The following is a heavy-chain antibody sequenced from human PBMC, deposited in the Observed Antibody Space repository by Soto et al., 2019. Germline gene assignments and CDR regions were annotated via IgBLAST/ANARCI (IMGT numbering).Heavy chain of an antibody. CDR3: ARDRVTMVRGVIRAFDI. Sequence: ASVKVSCKASGYTFTSYDINWVRQATGQGLEWMGWMNPNSGNTGYAQKFQGRVTMTRNTSISTAYMELSSLRSEDTAVYYCARDRVTMVRGVIRAFDIWGQGTMVTVSS. CDR2: MNPNSGNT. J-gene: IGHJ3*02. CDR1: GYTFTSYD. V-gene: IGHV1-8*01. D-gene: IGHD3-10*01.